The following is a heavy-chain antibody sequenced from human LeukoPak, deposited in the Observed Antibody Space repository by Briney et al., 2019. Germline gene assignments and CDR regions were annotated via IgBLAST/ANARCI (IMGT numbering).Heavy chain of an antibody. CDR2: IYYSGNT. CDR1: GGSISSGGYY. V-gene: IGHV4-31*03. Sequence: SETLSLTCIVSGGSISSGGYYWSWIRQHPGKSLEWIGNIYYSGNTYYNPSLKSRVSISVDTSKNQFSLKLSSVTAADTAVYYCARENALRTPSHSIDYWGQGTLVTVSS. J-gene: IGHJ4*02. CDR3: ARENALRTPSHSIDY. D-gene: IGHD2-2*01.